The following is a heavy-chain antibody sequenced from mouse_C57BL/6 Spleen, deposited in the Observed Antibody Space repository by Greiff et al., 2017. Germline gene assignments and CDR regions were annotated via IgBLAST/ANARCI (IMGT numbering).Heavy chain of an antibody. D-gene: IGHD1-1*01. J-gene: IGHJ1*03. Sequence: VQLQESGAELAKPGASVKLSCKASGYTFTSYWMHWVKQRPGQGLEWIGYINPSSGYTKYNQKFKGKATLTADKSSSTAYMELRSLTSEDSAVYFCARWDYGSSPYWYFDVWGTGTTVTVSS. CDR2: INPSSGYT. CDR1: GYTFTSYW. CDR3: ARWDYGSSPYWYFDV. V-gene: IGHV1-7*01.